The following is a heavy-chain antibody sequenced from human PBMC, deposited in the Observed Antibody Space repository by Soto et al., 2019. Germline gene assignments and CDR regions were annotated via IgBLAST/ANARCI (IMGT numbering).Heavy chain of an antibody. D-gene: IGHD3-9*01. CDR3: AKETNAYEINF. J-gene: IGHJ4*02. CDR1: GFIFSGYA. V-gene: IGHV3-30-3*01. CDR2: ISYDGNTQ. Sequence: QVQLVESGGGVVQPGGSLRLSCAASGFIFSGYAMHWVRQAPGKGLEWVAVISYDGNTQYYPDSVKGRFTVSRDKSNNILYVEMNNLRDEDTAMYYCAKETNAYEINFWGQGTLVTVSP.